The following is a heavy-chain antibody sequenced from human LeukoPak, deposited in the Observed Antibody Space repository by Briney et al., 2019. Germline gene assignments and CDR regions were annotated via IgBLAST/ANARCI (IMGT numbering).Heavy chain of an antibody. CDR1: GFTFSTNW. CDR3: AGTNGYCSGGKCSEYYYYYGMDV. D-gene: IGHD2-15*01. CDR2: IKQEGREK. V-gene: IGHV3-7*01. J-gene: IGHJ6*02. Sequence: GGSLRLSWAASGFTFSTNWRSWVGQAQGKGREGGAKIKQEGREKNYVDSVKGGFTISRDNAKNSVYLQMNSLRAEDTAVYYCAGTNGYCSGGKCSEYYYYYGMDVWGQGTTVTVSS.